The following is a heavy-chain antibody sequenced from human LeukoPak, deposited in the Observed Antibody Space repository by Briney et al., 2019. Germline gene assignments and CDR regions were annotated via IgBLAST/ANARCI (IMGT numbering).Heavy chain of an antibody. J-gene: IGHJ4*02. Sequence: GASVKVSCKASGYNFSSYCISWVRQAPGEGLEWMAWISAYNGKTDYAQSLLGRVTMTTDTSTITAYMELRSLTSADTAVYACARDSVDGSGTYYNDGPDYWGQGTLVTVSS. CDR2: ISAYNGKT. CDR3: ARDSVDGSGTYYNDGPDY. CDR1: GYNFSSYC. D-gene: IGHD3-10*01. V-gene: IGHV1-18*01.